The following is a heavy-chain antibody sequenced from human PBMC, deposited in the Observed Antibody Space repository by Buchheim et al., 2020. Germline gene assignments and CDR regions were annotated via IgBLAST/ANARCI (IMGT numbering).Heavy chain of an antibody. J-gene: IGHJ4*02. V-gene: IGHV1-2*04. CDR2: INPNSGGT. CDR3: ARAKVNEGGYGSYFDY. D-gene: IGHD5-12*01. Sequence: QVQLVQSGAEVKKPGASVKVSCKASGYTFTGYYMHWVRQAPGQGLEWMGWINPNSGGTNYAQKFQGWVTMTRNTSSSTAYMELSRLRSDDTAVYYCARAKVNEGGYGSYFDYWGQGTL. CDR1: GYTFTGYY.